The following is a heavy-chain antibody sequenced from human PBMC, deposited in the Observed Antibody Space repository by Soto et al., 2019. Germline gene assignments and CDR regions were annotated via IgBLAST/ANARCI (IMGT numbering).Heavy chain of an antibody. CDR3: ARALDYSSSWYEKLAFDY. J-gene: IGHJ4*02. Sequence: SETLSLTCTVSGGSISSYYWSWIRQPPGKGLEWIGYIYYSGSTNYNPSLKSRVTISVDTSKNQFSLKLSSVTAADTAVYYCARALDYSSSWYEKLAFDYRGQGTLVTVSS. V-gene: IGHV4-59*01. D-gene: IGHD6-13*01. CDR1: GGSISSYY. CDR2: IYYSGST.